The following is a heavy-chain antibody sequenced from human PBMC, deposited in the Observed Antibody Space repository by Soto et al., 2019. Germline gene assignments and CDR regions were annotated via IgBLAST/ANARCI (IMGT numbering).Heavy chain of an antibody. Sequence: SETLSLAYTVSGGSISTSSYYWGWIRQPPGKGLEWIGSIYYSGSTYYNPSLKSRVTISVDTSKNQFSLKLSSVTAADTVVYYCARASYDQWLRKNYYYGMDVWGQGTTVT. V-gene: IGHV4-39*01. J-gene: IGHJ6*02. CDR2: IYYSGST. D-gene: IGHD6-19*01. CDR3: ARASYDQWLRKNYYYGMDV. CDR1: GGSISTSSYY.